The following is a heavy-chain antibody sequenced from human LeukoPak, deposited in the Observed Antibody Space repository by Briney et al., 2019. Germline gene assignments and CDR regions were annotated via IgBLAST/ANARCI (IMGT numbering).Heavy chain of an antibody. J-gene: IGHJ4*02. V-gene: IGHV1-2*02. Sequence: ASVKVSCKASGYTFTGSYMHWVQQAPGQGLEWMGWINPNSGGTNYAQKFQGRVTMTRDTSISTAYMELSRLRSDDTAVYYCASQKASSSWAPGYFYYWGQGTLVTVSS. CDR2: INPNSGGT. D-gene: IGHD6-13*01. CDR3: ASQKASSSWAPGYFYY. CDR1: GYTFTGSY.